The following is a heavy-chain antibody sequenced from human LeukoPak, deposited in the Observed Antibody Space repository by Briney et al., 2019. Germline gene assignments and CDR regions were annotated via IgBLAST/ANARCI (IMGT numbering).Heavy chain of an antibody. CDR3: ARAPLDCSGGSCYYWYFDL. CDR1: GGSISSGDHY. J-gene: IGHJ2*01. Sequence: TSETLSLTCTVSGGSISSGDHYWSWIRQPPGKGLEWIGYIYYSGSTYYNPSLKSRVTISVDTSKNQFSLKLSSVTAADTAIYYCARAPLDCSGGSCYYWYFDLWGRGTLATVSS. CDR2: IYYSGST. V-gene: IGHV4-30-4*08. D-gene: IGHD2-15*01.